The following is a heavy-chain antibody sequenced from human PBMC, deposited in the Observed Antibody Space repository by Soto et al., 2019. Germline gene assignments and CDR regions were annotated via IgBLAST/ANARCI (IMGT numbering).Heavy chain of an antibody. V-gene: IGHV3-64*01. CDR1: GFTFSSYA. Sequence: GGSLRLSCAASGFTFSSYAMHWVRQAPGKGLEYVSAISSNGGSTYYANSVKGRFTISRDNSKNTLYLQMGSLRAEDMAVYYCARAQLYYDILTGPLDPWGQGTLVTVSS. CDR3: ARAQLYYDILTGPLDP. J-gene: IGHJ5*02. D-gene: IGHD3-9*01. CDR2: ISSNGGST.